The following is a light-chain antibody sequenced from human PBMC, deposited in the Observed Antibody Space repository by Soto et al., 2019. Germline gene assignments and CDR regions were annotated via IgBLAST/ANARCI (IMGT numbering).Light chain of an antibody. CDR2: EVT. V-gene: IGLV2-14*01. CDR3: SSYSSTNTLV. Sequence: SALTQPASVSGSPGQSITISCTGTSSDVGDYPYVSWYQQHPGKVPKLIIYEVTNRPSGVTSRFSGSKSENTASLTISGLQAEDEADYYCSSYSSTNTLVFGNGTKVTVL. CDR1: SSDVGDYPY. J-gene: IGLJ1*01.